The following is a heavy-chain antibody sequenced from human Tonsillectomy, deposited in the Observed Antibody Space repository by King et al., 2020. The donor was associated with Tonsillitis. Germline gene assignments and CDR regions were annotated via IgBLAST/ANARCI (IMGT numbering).Heavy chain of an antibody. CDR2: IRTKANSYAT. Sequence: EVQLVESGGGLVQPGGSLKLSCAASGFTFSGSAMHWVRQASGKGLEWVGRIRTKANSYATVYAASVKGRFTISRNDSKNTAYLQMNSLKTEDTAVYYCTRRVVVAAMGMDVWGQGTSVTVSS. J-gene: IGHJ6*02. CDR1: GFTFSGSA. CDR3: TRRVVVAAMGMDV. V-gene: IGHV3-73*01. D-gene: IGHD2-15*01.